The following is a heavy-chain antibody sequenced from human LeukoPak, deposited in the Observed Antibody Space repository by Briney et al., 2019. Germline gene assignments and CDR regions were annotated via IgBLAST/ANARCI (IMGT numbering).Heavy chain of an antibody. D-gene: IGHD3-9*01. Sequence: PGGSLRLSCAASGFTFSDYYMSWIRQAPGRGLEWVSYISSSGSTIYYADSVKGRFTISRDNAKNSLYLQMNSLRAEDTAVYYCARQNYDILTGPFDYWGQGTLVTVSS. CDR2: ISSSGSTI. CDR3: ARQNYDILTGPFDY. V-gene: IGHV3-11*01. CDR1: GFTFSDYY. J-gene: IGHJ4*02.